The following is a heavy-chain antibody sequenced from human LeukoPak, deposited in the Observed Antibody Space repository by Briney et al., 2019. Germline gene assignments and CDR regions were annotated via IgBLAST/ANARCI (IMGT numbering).Heavy chain of an antibody. CDR3: ARVRVGADQYYIDY. CDR1: GGSISSGGYY. Sequence: SETLSLTCTVSGGSISSGGYYWSWIRQHPGKGLEWIGYIYYSGSTYYNPSLKSRVTISVDTSKNQFSLKLSSVTAADTAVYYCARVRVGADQYYIDYWGQGTLVTVSS. J-gene: IGHJ4*02. CDR2: IYYSGST. V-gene: IGHV4-31*03. D-gene: IGHD1-26*01.